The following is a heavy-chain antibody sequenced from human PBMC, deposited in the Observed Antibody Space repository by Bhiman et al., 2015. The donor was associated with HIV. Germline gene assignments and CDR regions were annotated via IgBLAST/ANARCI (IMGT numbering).Heavy chain of an antibody. J-gene: IGHJ4*01. CDR2: VSDDGSDQ. D-gene: IGHD4-23*01. CDR3: VKASHDFGGHFES. V-gene: IGHV3-30*18. Sequence: QVQLVQSGGGLVQPGRSLRLSCVASGFRFSFHGMHWVRQAPGKGLEWVAVVSDDGSDQKYVDSVKGRFTISRDDAKKSLFLQMNSLRPEDTALYYCVKASHDFGGHFESWGHGTMVTVSS. CDR1: GFRFSFHG.